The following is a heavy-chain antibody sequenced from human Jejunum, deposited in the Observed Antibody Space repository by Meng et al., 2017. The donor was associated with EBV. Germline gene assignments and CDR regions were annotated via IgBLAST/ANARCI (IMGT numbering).Heavy chain of an antibody. Sequence: QVRLVQSGAEVKKPGASVKVSCKASGYDFINSGISWVRQAPGQGLEWMGWISVYRGNTNYAQRFQDRVTLTTNTSTSTVYMELRSLTSDDTAVYYCARDRSNSDYWGQGTLVTVSS. J-gene: IGHJ4*02. D-gene: IGHD5-24*01. CDR1: GYDFINSG. CDR2: ISVYRGNT. CDR3: ARDRSNSDY. V-gene: IGHV1-18*01.